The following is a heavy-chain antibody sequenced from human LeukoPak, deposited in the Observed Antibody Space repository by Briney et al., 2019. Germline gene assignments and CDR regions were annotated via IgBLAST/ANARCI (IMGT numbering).Heavy chain of an antibody. V-gene: IGHV4-59*08. Sequence: SETLSLTCTVSGVSISDYYWSWLRQPPGKGLEWIGYFYYSGTSRYNPSLKSRVTFSADTSENQFSLKLTSVTAADTAVYYCARHYYGDVYYFDFWGQGTLITVSS. D-gene: IGHD3-16*01. J-gene: IGHJ4*02. CDR3: ARHYYGDVYYFDF. CDR1: GVSISDYY. CDR2: FYYSGTS.